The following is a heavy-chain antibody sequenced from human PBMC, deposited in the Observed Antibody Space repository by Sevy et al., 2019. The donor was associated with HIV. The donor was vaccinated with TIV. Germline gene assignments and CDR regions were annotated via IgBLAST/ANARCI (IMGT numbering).Heavy chain of an antibody. CDR2: IYYSGST. J-gene: IGHJ4*02. D-gene: IGHD3-10*01. CDR1: GGSISNSY. CDR3: ARGGGYYISGSL. V-gene: IGHV4-59*01. Sequence: SETLSLTCTVSGGSISNSYWSWIRQPPGKGLEWIGYIYYSGSTNYIPSLKSRVTMSIDTSKNQFSLNLSSVTAADTAVYYCARGGGYYISGSLWGQGTLVTVSS.